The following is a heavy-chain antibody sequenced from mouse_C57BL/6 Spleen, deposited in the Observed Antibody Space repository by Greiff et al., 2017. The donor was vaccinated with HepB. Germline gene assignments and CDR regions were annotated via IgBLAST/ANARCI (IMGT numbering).Heavy chain of an antibody. D-gene: IGHD1-1*01. CDR3: TTPPTVVARGFAY. Sequence: VQLQQSGAELVRPGASVKLSCTASGFNIKDDYMHWVKQRPEQGLEWIGWIDPENGDTEYASKFQGKATITADTASNTAYLQLSSLTSEDTAVYYCTTPPTVVARGFAYWGQGTLVTVSA. CDR2: IDPENGDT. V-gene: IGHV14-4*01. J-gene: IGHJ3*01. CDR1: GFNIKDDY.